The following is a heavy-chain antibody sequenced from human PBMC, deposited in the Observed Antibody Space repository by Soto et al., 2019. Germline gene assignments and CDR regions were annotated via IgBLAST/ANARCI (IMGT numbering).Heavy chain of an antibody. CDR2: IYYSGST. CDR3: ARQGYCSGGSCSNWFDP. Sequence: QVQLQESGPGLVKPSQTLSLTCTVSGGSISSGDYYWSWIRQPPGKGLEWIGYIYYSGSTYYNPSLKSRFTISVDTSKNQFSLKLSSVTAADTAVYYCARQGYCSGGSCSNWFDPWGQGTLVTVSS. CDR1: GGSISSGDYY. D-gene: IGHD2-15*01. V-gene: IGHV4-30-4*01. J-gene: IGHJ5*02.